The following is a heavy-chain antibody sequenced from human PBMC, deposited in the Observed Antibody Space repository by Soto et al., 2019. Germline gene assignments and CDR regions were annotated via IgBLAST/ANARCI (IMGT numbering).Heavy chain of an antibody. CDR2: ISSSSSTI. J-gene: IGHJ4*02. CDR1: GFTFSSYS. V-gene: IGHV3-48*02. Sequence: EVQLVESGGGLVQPGGSLRLSCAASGFTFSSYSMNWVRQAPGKGLEWVSYISSSSSTIYYADSVKGRFTISRDNAKNSLYLQMNSLRDEDTAVYYCARSIPAAIVVVVAATHYFDYWGQGTLVTVSS. D-gene: IGHD2-15*01. CDR3: ARSIPAAIVVVVAATHYFDY.